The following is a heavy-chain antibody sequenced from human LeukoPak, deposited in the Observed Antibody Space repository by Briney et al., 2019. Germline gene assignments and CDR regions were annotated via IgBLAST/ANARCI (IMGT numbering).Heavy chain of an antibody. CDR1: GFTFSSYS. CDR2: ISSSSSYV. CDR3: ARDGGSGAAGFDY. V-gene: IGHV3-21*01. D-gene: IGHD6-13*01. J-gene: IGHJ4*02. Sequence: PGGSLRLSCAASGFTFSSYSMNWVRQAPGKGLEWVSSISSSSSYVYYADSVKGRFTISRDNAKNSLYLQMNSLRAEDTAVYYCARDGGSGAAGFDYWGQGTLVTVSS.